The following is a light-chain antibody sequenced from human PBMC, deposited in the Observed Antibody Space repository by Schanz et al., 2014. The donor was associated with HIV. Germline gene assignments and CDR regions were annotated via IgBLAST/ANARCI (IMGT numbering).Light chain of an antibody. J-gene: IGKJ2*02. CDR2: GAS. CDR3: QQYSYSPRT. Sequence: EIVMTQSPATLSVSPGESATLSCRASQSVSINLAWYQQKPGQAPRLLIYGASSRATGIPDRFSGSGSGTDFTLTISRLEPEDFAVYYCQQYSYSPRTFGQGTKLEVK. V-gene: IGKV3-20*01. CDR1: QSVSIN.